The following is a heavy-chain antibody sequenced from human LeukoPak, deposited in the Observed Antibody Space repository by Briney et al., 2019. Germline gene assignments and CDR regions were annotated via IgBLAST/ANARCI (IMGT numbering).Heavy chain of an antibody. CDR2: IKQDGSEK. Sequence: GGSLRLSCAASGFTFTTYWMSWVRQTPGKGLEWLANIKQDGSEKYYVDSVEGRFTISRDNTNDSLFLQMNSLRVDDTAVYYCVRGGTYWTVSWGQGTLVNVS. CDR3: VRGGTYWTVS. V-gene: IGHV3-7*01. J-gene: IGHJ5*01. CDR1: GFTFTTYW.